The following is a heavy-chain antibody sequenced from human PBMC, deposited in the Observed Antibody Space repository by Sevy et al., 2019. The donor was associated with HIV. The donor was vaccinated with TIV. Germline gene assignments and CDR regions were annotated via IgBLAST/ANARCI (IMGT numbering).Heavy chain of an antibody. CDR2: IWYDGSNK. Sequence: GGSLRLSCAASGFTFSSYGMHWVRQAPGKGLEWVALIWYDGSNKYYADSVKGRFTISRDNSRNTLDLQMYGLGAEDTAVYYCVSGAYYYESRTENFDYWGQGTLVTVSS. J-gene: IGHJ4*02. D-gene: IGHD3-22*01. CDR3: VSGAYYYESRTENFDY. CDR1: GFTFSSYG. V-gene: IGHV3-33*01.